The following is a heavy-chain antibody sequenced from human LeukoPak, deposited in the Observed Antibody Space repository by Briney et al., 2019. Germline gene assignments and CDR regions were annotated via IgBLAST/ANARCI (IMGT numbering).Heavy chain of an antibody. Sequence: GGSLRLSCAASGFTFSSYWMSWVRQAPGKGLEWVANIKQDGSEKYYVDSVKGRFTISRDNAKNSLYLQMNSLRAEDTAVYYCARDPYGDPYYFDYWGQGTLVTVSS. D-gene: IGHD4-17*01. V-gene: IGHV3-7*01. CDR2: IKQDGSEK. CDR3: ARDPYGDPYYFDY. J-gene: IGHJ4*01. CDR1: GFTFSSYW.